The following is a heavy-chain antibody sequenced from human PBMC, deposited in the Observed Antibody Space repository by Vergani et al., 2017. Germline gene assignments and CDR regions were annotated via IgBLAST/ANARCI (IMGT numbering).Heavy chain of an antibody. J-gene: IGHJ4*02. CDR3: ARGXCTNSICRGKVDS. CDR1: GFSIDNGYY. CDR2: IYRTGRT. V-gene: IGHV4-38-2*01. Sequence: QVQLQESGPGLVKPSETLSLTCAVSGFSIDNGYYWDWIRQPPGKGLEWIGSIYRTGRTHFNPSLKSRVTISVDTSNNHFSLRLNSLTAADTAVYYCARGXCTNSICRGKVDSWGQGTLVTVSS. D-gene: IGHD2-8*01.